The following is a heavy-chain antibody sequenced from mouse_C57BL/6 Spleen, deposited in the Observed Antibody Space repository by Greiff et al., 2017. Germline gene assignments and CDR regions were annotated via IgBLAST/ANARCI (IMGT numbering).Heavy chain of an antibody. Sequence: QVQLKESGAELVRPGASVTLSCKASGYTFTDYEMHWVKQTPVHGLEWIGAIDPETGGTAYNQKFKGKAILTADKSSSTAYMELRSLTSEDSAVYYCTRYGYDAWFAYWGQGTLVTVSA. CDR2: IDPETGGT. J-gene: IGHJ3*01. CDR3: TRYGYDAWFAY. D-gene: IGHD2-2*01. CDR1: GYTFTDYE. V-gene: IGHV1-15*01.